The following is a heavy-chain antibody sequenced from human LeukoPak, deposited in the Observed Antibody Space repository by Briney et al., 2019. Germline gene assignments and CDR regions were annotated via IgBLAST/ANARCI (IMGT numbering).Heavy chain of an antibody. CDR3: GTHAGRTGSDD. D-gene: IGHD3/OR15-3a*01. V-gene: IGHV3-11*01. CDR1: GFIFSGHY. CDR2: ISGSGNDI. Sequence: GGSLRLSCAPSGFIFSGHYMSWIRQAQGKGLEWVSYISGSGNDISYADSVKGRFTISRDNAKGSLYLQMNSLRAADTAVYYCGTHAGRTGSDDWGQGTLVTVSS. J-gene: IGHJ4*02.